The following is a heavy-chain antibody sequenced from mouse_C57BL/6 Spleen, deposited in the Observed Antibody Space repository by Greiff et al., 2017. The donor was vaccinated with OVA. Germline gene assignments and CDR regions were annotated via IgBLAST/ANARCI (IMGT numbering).Heavy chain of an antibody. D-gene: IGHD1-1*01. J-gene: IGHJ1*03. CDR3: ARETVVATGYFDV. V-gene: IGHV1-80*01. Sequence: VQLQQSGAELVKPGASVKISCKASGYAFSSYWMNWVKQRPGKGLEWIGQIYPGDGDTNYNGKFKGKATLTADQSSSTAYMQLSSLTSEDSAVYFCARETVVATGYFDVWGTGTTVTVSS. CDR1: GYAFSSYW. CDR2: IYPGDGDT.